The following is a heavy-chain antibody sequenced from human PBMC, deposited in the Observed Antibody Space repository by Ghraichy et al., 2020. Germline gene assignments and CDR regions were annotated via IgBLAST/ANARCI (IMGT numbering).Heavy chain of an antibody. J-gene: IGHJ4*02. V-gene: IGHV4-39*07. CDR1: GASISSRNYY. Sequence: ESLNISCTVSGASISSRNYYWGWIRQPPGKGLEWIGHFYSGGSTYYNPSLKSRVAISFDTPKNQFSLKVNSLTAADTAVYYCVRADDIVVVGYFDRWGQGNLVTVSS. CDR2: FYSGGST. CDR3: VRADDIVVVGYFDR. D-gene: IGHD2-15*01.